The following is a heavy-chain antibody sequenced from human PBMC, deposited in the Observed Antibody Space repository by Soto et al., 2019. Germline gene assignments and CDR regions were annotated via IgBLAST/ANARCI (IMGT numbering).Heavy chain of an antibody. Sequence: QVQLQESGPGLVKPSETLSLTCTVSGSSMSNYYWSWIRQPPEKALEWIGYIYYSGSTSYNPSLKSRVTISINTSKSPFSLKLSSVTAADTAVYYCARQTLTGYLDYWGQATLVTVSS. CDR2: IYYSGST. CDR3: ARQTLTGYLDY. CDR1: GSSMSNYY. D-gene: IGHD3-9*01. V-gene: IGHV4-59*08. J-gene: IGHJ4*02.